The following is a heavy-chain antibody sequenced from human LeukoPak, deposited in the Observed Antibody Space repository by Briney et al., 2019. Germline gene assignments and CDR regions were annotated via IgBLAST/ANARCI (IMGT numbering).Heavy chain of an antibody. D-gene: IGHD2-15*01. Sequence: SVKVSCKASGGTFSSYAISWVRQAPGQGLEWMGGIIPIFGTANYAQKFQGRVTITADESTSTAYMELSSLRCEDTAVYYCARRGYCSGGSCYGRRSFYYYMDVWGKGTTVTVSS. V-gene: IGHV1-69*13. J-gene: IGHJ6*03. CDR2: IIPIFGTA. CDR3: ARRGYCSGGSCYGRRSFYYYMDV. CDR1: GGTFSSYA.